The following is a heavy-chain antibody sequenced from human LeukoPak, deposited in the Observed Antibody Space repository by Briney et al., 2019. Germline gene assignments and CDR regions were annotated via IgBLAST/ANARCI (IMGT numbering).Heavy chain of an antibody. V-gene: IGHV5-51*01. D-gene: IGHD3-10*01. J-gene: IGHJ4*02. CDR3: ARHAAAYGSGSYGSDSDY. Sequence: GESLKISCKGSGYSFTSYWIGWVRQMPGKGLEWMGIIYPGDSDTRYSPSLQGQVTISADKSISTAYLQWSSLKASDTAMYYCARHAAAYGSGSYGSDSDYWGQGTLVTVSS. CDR2: IYPGDSDT. CDR1: GYSFTSYW.